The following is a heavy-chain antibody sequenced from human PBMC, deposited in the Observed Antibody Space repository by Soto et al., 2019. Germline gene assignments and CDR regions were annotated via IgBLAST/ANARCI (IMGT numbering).Heavy chain of an antibody. Sequence: GGSLRLSCAVSGFTFSSYAMHWVRQAPGKGLEWVAVISYDGSNKYYADSVKGRFTISRDNSKNTLYLQMNSLRAEDTAVYYCARDRRGETGFFDYWGQGTLVTVSS. V-gene: IGHV3-30*04. D-gene: IGHD7-27*01. CDR3: ARDRRGETGFFDY. CDR2: ISYDGSNK. CDR1: GFTFSSYA. J-gene: IGHJ4*02.